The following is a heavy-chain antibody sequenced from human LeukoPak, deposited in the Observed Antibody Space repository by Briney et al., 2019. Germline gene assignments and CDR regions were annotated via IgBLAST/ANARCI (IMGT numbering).Heavy chain of an antibody. V-gene: IGHV3-72*01. D-gene: IGHD6-13*01. CDR3: SRAKEIAARFAWGMDV. Sequence: PGGSPRLSCVASGFTFSDHYMEWVRQAPGKGLEWVGRTRNKANSFTTEYAASVKGRFTISRDDSKNSLYLQMNSLKTEDTAVYYCSRAKEIAARFAWGMDVWGQGTTVTVSS. CDR1: GFTFSDHY. J-gene: IGHJ6*02. CDR2: TRNKANSFTT.